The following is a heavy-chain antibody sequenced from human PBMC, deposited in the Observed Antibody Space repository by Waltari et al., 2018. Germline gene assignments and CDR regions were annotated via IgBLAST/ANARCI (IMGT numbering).Heavy chain of an antibody. J-gene: IGHJ4*02. V-gene: IGHV4-59*01. Sequence: QVQLQESGPGLVKPSETLSLTCTVSGGSISSYYWSWIRQPPGKGLEWIGYIYYSGSTNYNPSLKSRVTISVDTSKNQFSLKLSSVTAADTAVYYCARTKVTTASGGFDYWGQGTLVTVSS. CDR3: ARTKVTTASGGFDY. CDR1: GGSISSYY. D-gene: IGHD4-17*01. CDR2: IYYSGST.